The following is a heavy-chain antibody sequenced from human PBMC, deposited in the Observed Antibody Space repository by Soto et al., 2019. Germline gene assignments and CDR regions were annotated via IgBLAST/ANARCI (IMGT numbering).Heavy chain of an antibody. D-gene: IGHD1-26*01. Sequence: PGESLKISCKGSGYSFTSYWIGWVRQMPGKGLEWMGIIYPGDSDTRYSPSFQGQVTISADTSISTAYMELSSLTSEDTAMYYCARGIDAGVDYWGQGTLVTVSS. CDR3: ARGIDAGVDY. V-gene: IGHV5-51*01. CDR1: GYSFTSYW. CDR2: IYPGDSDT. J-gene: IGHJ4*02.